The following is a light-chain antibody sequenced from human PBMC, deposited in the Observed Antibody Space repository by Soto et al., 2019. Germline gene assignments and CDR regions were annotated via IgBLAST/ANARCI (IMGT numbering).Light chain of an antibody. J-gene: IGKJ1*01. CDR2: AAS. CDR3: QQYGTSPRT. Sequence: IVWTQSPCTLSFSPAERAILSCRASQSVRNNYLAWYQQRPGQAPRLLIYAASSRATGIPDRFSGSGSGTDFTLTISRLEPEDFAVYYCQQYGTSPRTFGQGTKVDIK. CDR1: QSVRNNY. V-gene: IGKV3-20*01.